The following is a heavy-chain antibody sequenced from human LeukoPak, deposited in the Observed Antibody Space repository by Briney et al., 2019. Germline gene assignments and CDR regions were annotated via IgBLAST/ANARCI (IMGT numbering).Heavy chain of an antibody. CDR3: ARSWAGMYYPFYYFDY. CDR1: GDSFSGYY. V-gene: IGHV4-34*01. J-gene: IGHJ4*02. CDR2: INHRGTT. Sequence: SETLSLTCAVYGDSFSGYYWSWIRQPPGKGLEWIAEINHRGTTHYNPSLKSRVNISADTSKNQFSLHLDSVTAADTAVYYCARSWAGMYYPFYYFDYWGQGTLVSVS. D-gene: IGHD1-26*01.